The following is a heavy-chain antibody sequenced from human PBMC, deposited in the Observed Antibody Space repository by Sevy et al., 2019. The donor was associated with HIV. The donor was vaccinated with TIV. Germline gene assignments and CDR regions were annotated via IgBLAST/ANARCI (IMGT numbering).Heavy chain of an antibody. V-gene: IGHV3-53*01. CDR2: IYSGGST. Sequence: GGSLRLSCAASGFTVSSNYMSWVRQAPGKGLEWVSVIYSGGSTYYADSVKGRFTISRDNFKNTVYLQMNSLRAEDTAVYYCARVGVEYCSGGSCFAFDIWGQGTMVTVSS. CDR3: ARVGVEYCSGGSCFAFDI. D-gene: IGHD2-15*01. CDR1: GFTVSSNY. J-gene: IGHJ3*02.